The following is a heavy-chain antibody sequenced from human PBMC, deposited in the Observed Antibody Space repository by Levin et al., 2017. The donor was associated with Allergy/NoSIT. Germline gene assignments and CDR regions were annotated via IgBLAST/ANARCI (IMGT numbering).Heavy chain of an antibody. V-gene: IGHV1-2*02. J-gene: IGHJ4*02. D-gene: IGHD6-13*01. CDR1: GYSFLDYF. CDR2: INPKSGRT. Sequence: ASVKVSCKTSGYSFLDYFMHWVRQAPGQGLEWMGWINPKSGRTNSAPKFQGRVTVTRDTSISTVYMEVSRLRSDETAVYYCGRDPGAIAAAGIDHWGQGTLVTVSS. CDR3: GRDPGAIAAAGIDH.